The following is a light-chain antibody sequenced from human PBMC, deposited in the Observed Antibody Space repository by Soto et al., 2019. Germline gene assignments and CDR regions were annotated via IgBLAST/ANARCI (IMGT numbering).Light chain of an antibody. Sequence: QSVLTQPPSVSAAPGQKVTISCSGSSSNIGSDSVSWYQRLPGTAPKLVIYENYKRPSGIPDRFSGSKSGTSATLDITGLQTGDEADYYCATWDFTLSAGVFGGGTKVTVL. CDR3: ATWDFTLSAGV. J-gene: IGLJ3*02. V-gene: IGLV1-51*01. CDR2: ENY. CDR1: SSNIGSDS.